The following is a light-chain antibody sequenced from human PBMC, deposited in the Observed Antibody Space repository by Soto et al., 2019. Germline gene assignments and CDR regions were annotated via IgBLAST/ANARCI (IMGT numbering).Light chain of an antibody. V-gene: IGLV1-51*01. CDR1: ISNIGGNS. J-gene: IGLJ1*01. CDR3: GSWDSSMSAYV. CDR2: DDN. Sequence: QSVLTHPPSVSPAPGQKFTISFSGSISNIGGNSVSWYQQLPVTAPKLIIYDDNKRPSGIPDRFSGSKSGTSATLGITGFQTGDEADYYCGSWDSSMSAYVFGTGTKVTVL.